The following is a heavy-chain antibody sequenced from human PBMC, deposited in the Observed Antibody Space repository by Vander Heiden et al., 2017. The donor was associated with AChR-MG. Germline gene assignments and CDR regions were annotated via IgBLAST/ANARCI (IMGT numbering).Heavy chain of an antibody. J-gene: IGHJ4*02. V-gene: IGHV3-48*03. CDR3: ARDDPENSGYDWIYFDY. D-gene: IGHD5-12*01. Sequence: ESQRVGSAGGWVQSGRSRRLFCSSSGFPFRTYEMTWVRQAPGKGLEWVSYISRSGSTIYYADSGKGRFTISRDNAKNSLYLQMNSLRAEDTAVYYCARDDPENSGYDWIYFDYWGQGTLVTVSS. CDR1: GFPFRTYE. CDR2: ISRSGSTI.